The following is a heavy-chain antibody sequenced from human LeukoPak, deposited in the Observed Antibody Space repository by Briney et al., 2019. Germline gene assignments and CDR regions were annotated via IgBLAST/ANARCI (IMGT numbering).Heavy chain of an antibody. CDR3: ARGYSGYSFFDY. V-gene: IGHV3-11*05. D-gene: IGHD5-12*01. J-gene: IGHJ4*02. CDR2: ISSSSSYT. CDR1: GFTFSDYY. Sequence: PGGSLRLSCAPSGFTFSDYYMSWIRQAPGKGLEWVSYISSSSSYTNYADSVKGRFTISRDNAKNSLYLQMNSLRAEDTAVYYCARGYSGYSFFDYWGQGTLVTVSS.